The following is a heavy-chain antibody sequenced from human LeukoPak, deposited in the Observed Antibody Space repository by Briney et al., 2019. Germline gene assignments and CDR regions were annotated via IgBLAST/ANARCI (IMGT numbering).Heavy chain of an antibody. CDR3: ARRGTITVFGIIEAYYFDY. D-gene: IGHD3-3*01. V-gene: IGHV4-39*01. J-gene: IGHJ4*02. CDR2: IYYSGST. Sequence: SETLSLTCTVSGVSISSSSYYWGWIRQSPEKGLEWIGSIYYSGSTYYTPSLKSRLTISVDTSKNQVSLKLTSVTAADTAVYYCARRGTITVFGIIEAYYFDYWGQGTLVTVSS. CDR1: GVSISSSSYY.